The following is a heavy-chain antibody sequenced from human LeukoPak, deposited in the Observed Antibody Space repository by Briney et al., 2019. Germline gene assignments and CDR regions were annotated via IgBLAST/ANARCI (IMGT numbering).Heavy chain of an antibody. CDR3: ARMIRDYGDSNWFDH. D-gene: IGHD4-17*01. Sequence: QXGGSLRLSCAASGFTFSSYAMSWVRQAPGKGLEWVSAISGSGGTTYYANSVKGRFTFSRDNSKNTLYLQMNSLRAEDTAIYYCARMIRDYGDSNWFDHWGQGTLVTVSS. CDR2: ISGSGGTT. CDR1: GFTFSSYA. V-gene: IGHV3-23*01. J-gene: IGHJ5*02.